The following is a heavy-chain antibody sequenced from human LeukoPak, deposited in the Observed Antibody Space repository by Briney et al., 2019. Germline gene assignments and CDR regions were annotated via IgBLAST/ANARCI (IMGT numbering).Heavy chain of an antibody. CDR3: GRYDHPVITPIDS. D-gene: IGHD3-3*01. CDR2: IYSGGNT. V-gene: IGHV4-39*01. CDR1: GGSISSSSYY. Sequence: SETLSLTCTVSGGSISSSSYYWGWIRQPPGTGLEWIGGIYSGGNTYYSPSLKSRVTISVDASKNQCSLRLSSVTAADTAVYFCGRYDHPVITPIDSWGQGTLVTVSS. J-gene: IGHJ4*02.